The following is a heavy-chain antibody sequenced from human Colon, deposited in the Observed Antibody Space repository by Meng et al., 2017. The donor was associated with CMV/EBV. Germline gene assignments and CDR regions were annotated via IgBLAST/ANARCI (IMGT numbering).Heavy chain of an antibody. CDR3: ARSLNTGFGELLPTDAFDI. J-gene: IGHJ3*02. CDR2: INPNSGGT. CDR1: GYTFTDYY. D-gene: IGHD3-10*01. Sequence: QVQLVQSGAEVTKPGASVKVCCKASGYTFTDYYLHWVRQAPGQGLEWMGRINPNSGGTKYRKKFQGRVTMTRDTSISTVYMEMNSLRSDDAAVYYCARSLNTGFGELLPTDAFDIWGQGTMVTVSS. V-gene: IGHV1-2*06.